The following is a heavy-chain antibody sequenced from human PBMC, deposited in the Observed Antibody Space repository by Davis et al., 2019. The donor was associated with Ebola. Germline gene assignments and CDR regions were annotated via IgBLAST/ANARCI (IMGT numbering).Heavy chain of an antibody. Sequence: GGSLRLSCTASGFTFGDYAMSWFRQAPGKGLEWVGFIRSKAYGGTTEYAASVKGRFTISRDDSKSIAYLQMNSLKTEDTAVYYCTGYNWNFPFDYWGQGTLVTVSS. J-gene: IGHJ4*02. CDR3: TGYNWNFPFDY. CDR1: GFTFGDYA. D-gene: IGHD1-7*01. V-gene: IGHV3-49*03. CDR2: IRSKAYGGTT.